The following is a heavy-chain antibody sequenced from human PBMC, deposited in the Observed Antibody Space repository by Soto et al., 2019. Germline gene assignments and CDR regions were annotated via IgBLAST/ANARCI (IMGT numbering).Heavy chain of an antibody. Sequence: GGSLRLSCAASGFTFSSYGMHWVRQAPGKGLEWVAVISYDGSNKYYADSVKGRFTISRDNFKNTLYLQMNSLRAEDTAVYYCAKDPSLRFLEWLAPVGSYYYYGMDVWGQGTTVTVSS. J-gene: IGHJ6*02. CDR2: ISYDGSNK. CDR3: AKDPSLRFLEWLAPVGSYYYYGMDV. CDR1: GFTFSSYG. D-gene: IGHD3-3*01. V-gene: IGHV3-30*18.